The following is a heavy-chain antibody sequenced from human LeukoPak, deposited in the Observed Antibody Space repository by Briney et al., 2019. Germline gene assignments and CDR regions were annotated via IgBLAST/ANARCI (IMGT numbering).Heavy chain of an antibody. CDR1: GYTLTELS. V-gene: IGHV1-18*01. D-gene: IGHD6-13*01. Sequence: ASVKVSCKVSGYTLTELSMHWVRQAPGQGLEWMGWISAYNGNTNYAQKLQGRVTMTTDTSTSTAYMELRSLRSDDTAVYYCARDGYSSSLGDDYWGQGTLVTVSS. CDR3: ARDGYSSSLGDDY. J-gene: IGHJ4*02. CDR2: ISAYNGNT.